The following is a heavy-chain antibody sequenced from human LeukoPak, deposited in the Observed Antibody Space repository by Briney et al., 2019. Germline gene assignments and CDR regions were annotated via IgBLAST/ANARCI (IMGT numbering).Heavy chain of an antibody. CDR1: GYSISSGYY. CDR2: IYHSGST. CDR3: ARVYCSSTSCYRVYFDY. D-gene: IGHD2-2*01. J-gene: IGHJ4*02. V-gene: IGHV4-38-2*02. Sequence: SETLSLTCTVSGYSISSGYYWGWIRQPPGKGLEWIGSIYHSGSTYYNPSLKSRVIISVDTSKNQFSLKLSSVTAADTAVYYCARVYCSSTSCYRVYFDYWGQGTLVTVSS.